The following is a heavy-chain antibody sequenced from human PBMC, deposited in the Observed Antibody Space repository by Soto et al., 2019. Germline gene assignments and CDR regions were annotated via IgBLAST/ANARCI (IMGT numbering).Heavy chain of an antibody. D-gene: IGHD6-6*01. CDR1: GFTFSSYA. V-gene: IGHV3-23*01. Sequence: EVQLLESGGGLVQPGGSLRLSCAASGFTFSSYAMSWVRQAPGKGLEWVSAISGSGGSTYYADSVKGRFTISRDNSKNTLYLQMNSLRAEDTAVYYCAKAKYEYCSSSGLLDYWGQGTLVTVSS. CDR2: ISGSGGST. CDR3: AKAKYEYCSSSGLLDY. J-gene: IGHJ4*02.